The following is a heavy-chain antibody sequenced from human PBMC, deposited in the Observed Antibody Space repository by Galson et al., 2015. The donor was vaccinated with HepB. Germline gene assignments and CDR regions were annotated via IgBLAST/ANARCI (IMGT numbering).Heavy chain of an antibody. CDR3: ARAPYYGSGSYGSHDAFDI. CDR2: INPSGGST. CDR1: GYTFTSYY. Sequence: SVKVSCKASGYTFTSYYMHWVRQAPGQGLEWMGIINPSGGSTSYAQKFQGRVTMTRDTSTSTVYMELSSLRSEDTAVYYCARAPYYGSGSYGSHDAFDIWGQGTMVTVSS. V-gene: IGHV1-46*01. J-gene: IGHJ3*02. D-gene: IGHD3-10*01.